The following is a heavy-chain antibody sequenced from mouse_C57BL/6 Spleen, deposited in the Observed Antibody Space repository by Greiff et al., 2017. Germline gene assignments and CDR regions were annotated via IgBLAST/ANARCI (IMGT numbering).Heavy chain of an antibody. Sequence: QVQLQQSGAELVMPGASVKLSCKASGYTFTSYWMHWVKQRPGQGLEWIGEIDPSDSYTNYNQKFKGKSTLTVDKSSSAAYMQLSSLTSEDSAVYYCARGATVVATGYFDYWGQGTTLTVSS. CDR1: GYTFTSYW. V-gene: IGHV1-69*01. J-gene: IGHJ2*01. CDR3: ARGATVVATGYFDY. D-gene: IGHD1-1*01. CDR2: IDPSDSYT.